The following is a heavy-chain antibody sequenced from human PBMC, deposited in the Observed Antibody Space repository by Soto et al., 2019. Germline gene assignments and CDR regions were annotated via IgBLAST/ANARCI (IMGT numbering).Heavy chain of an antibody. CDR2: IYSSGST. D-gene: IGHD3-3*01. V-gene: IGHV4-4*07. CDR3: ARGQRFSDWFDP. CDR1: GGTMNSYY. Sequence: SEPMSLTCTVSGGTMNSYYWTWIRQPAGKGLEWIGRIYSSGSTKYNPSLQSRVTMSLDTSKNQFSLRLTSVTAADAAVYYCARGQRFSDWFDPWGQGTLVTVSS. J-gene: IGHJ5*02.